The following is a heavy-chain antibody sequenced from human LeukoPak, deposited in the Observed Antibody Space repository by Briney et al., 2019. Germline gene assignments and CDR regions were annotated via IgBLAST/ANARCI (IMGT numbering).Heavy chain of an antibody. CDR2: ISAYNGNT. V-gene: IGHV1-18*01. J-gene: IGHJ6*02. Sequence: ASVKVSCKASGYTFTSYGISWVRQAPGQGLEWMGWISAYNGNTNYAQKLQGRVTMTTDTSTSIAYMELRSLRSDDTAVYYCARSGDYGGDYYYYGMDVWGQGTTVTVSS. D-gene: IGHD4-17*01. CDR1: GYTFTSYG. CDR3: ARSGDYGGDYYYYGMDV.